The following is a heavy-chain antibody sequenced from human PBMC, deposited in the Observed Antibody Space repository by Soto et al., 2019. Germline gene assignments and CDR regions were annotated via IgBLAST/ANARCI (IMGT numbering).Heavy chain of an antibody. CDR1: GFTFSSYG. Sequence: QVQLVESGGGVVQPGRSLRLSCAASGFTFSSYGMHWVRQAPGKGLEWVAVIWYDGSNKYYADSVKGRFTISRDNSKNTLYLQMNSLRAEDTAVYYCARDNVGGALDYWGQGTLVTVSS. D-gene: IGHD1-26*01. V-gene: IGHV3-33*01. CDR3: ARDNVGGALDY. CDR2: IWYDGSNK. J-gene: IGHJ4*02.